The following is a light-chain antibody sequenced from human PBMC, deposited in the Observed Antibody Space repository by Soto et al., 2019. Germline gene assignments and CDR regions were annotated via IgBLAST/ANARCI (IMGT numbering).Light chain of an antibody. J-gene: IGLJ2*01. Sequence: QSVLTQPPSVSETPGQRVTISCSGSRSNIGDNPVNWYQHLPGKAPKLLIYYDDLMPSGVSARFSGSKSGTSASLAISGLQSEDEADYYCAAWDASLNGVVFGGGNKLTVL. CDR2: YDD. CDR1: RSNIGDNP. CDR3: AAWDASLNGVV. V-gene: IGLV1-36*01.